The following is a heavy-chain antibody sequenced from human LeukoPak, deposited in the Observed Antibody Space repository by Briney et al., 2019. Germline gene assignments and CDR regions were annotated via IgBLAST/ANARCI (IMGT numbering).Heavy chain of an antibody. D-gene: IGHD5-18*01. CDR3: AKVLGRGYSYGFFADY. J-gene: IGHJ4*02. CDR2: ISGSGVST. CDR1: GFTFSSCA. V-gene: IGHV3-23*01. Sequence: PGGSLRLSCAASGFTFSSCAMTWVRQAPGKGLEWVSTISGSGVSTYYADSVKGRFTISRDNSKNTLYLQMNSLRAEDMAVYYCAKVLGRGYSYGFFADYWGQGTLVTVSS.